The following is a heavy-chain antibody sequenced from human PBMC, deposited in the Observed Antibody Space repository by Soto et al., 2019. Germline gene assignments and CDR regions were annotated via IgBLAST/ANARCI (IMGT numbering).Heavy chain of an antibody. V-gene: IGHV3-7*02. D-gene: IGHD4-4*01. CDR3: ARSKGMDV. CDR2: IKQDGSEK. J-gene: IGHJ6*02. CDR1: GFTLSSYW. Sequence: EVQVVESGGGLVQPGGSLRLSCGVSGFTLSSYWMSWVRQAPGKGMEWVASIKQDGSEKYYVDSVKGRFTISRDNANSSLYLQMNGLRVEDTAVYYGARSKGMDVWGQGPTVTVSS.